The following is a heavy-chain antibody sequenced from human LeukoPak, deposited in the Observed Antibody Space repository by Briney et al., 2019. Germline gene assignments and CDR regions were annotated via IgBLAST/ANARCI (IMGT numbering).Heavy chain of an antibody. CDR3: ARDRYYYDSSSYFSAFDT. Sequence: SETLSLTSTVSGGSISSSSYYWGWIRQPPGKGLEWIGSIYYSGSTYYNPSLKSRVTMSVDSSKNQFSLKLRSVTAADTAVYYCARDRYYYDSSSYFSAFDTWGQGTMVTVSS. D-gene: IGHD3-22*01. V-gene: IGHV4-39*07. J-gene: IGHJ3*02. CDR2: IYYSGST. CDR1: GGSISSSSYY.